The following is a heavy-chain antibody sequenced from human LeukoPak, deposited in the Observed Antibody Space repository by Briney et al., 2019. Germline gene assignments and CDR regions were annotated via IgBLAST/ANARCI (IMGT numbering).Heavy chain of an antibody. V-gene: IGHV1-8*01. CDR1: GYTFTAYD. Sequence: GASVKVSGKASGYTFTAYDINWVRQATGQGLEWMGWMSPNSGHTGYAQKFQGRVTFTTSTSISTAYMELNSLRPEDTAVYYCARTPPKGDIDSWGPGTLVTVSS. CDR2: MSPNSGHT. J-gene: IGHJ4*02. D-gene: IGHD2-21*02. CDR3: ARTPPKGDIDS.